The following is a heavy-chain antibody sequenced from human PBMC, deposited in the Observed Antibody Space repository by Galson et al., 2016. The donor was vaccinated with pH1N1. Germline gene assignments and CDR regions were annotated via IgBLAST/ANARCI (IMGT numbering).Heavy chain of an antibody. CDR1: GYTFTTHW. CDR3: TRRQTGTGLDF. V-gene: IGHV5-51*03. CDR2: IYPGDSDT. D-gene: IGHD3/OR15-3a*01. J-gene: IGHJ4*02. Sequence: QSGAEVKKPGESLKISCRGSGYTFTTHWVAWVRQTPEKGLEWMGNIYPGDSDTKYSPSFQGQVTMSVDKSINTAYLHWGSLKASDTAMYYCTRRQTGTGLDFWGQGTLVTVSS.